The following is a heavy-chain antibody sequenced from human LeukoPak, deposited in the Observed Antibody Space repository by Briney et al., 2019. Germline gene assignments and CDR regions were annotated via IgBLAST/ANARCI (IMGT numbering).Heavy chain of an antibody. D-gene: IGHD2-15*01. CDR2: ISSDSSTI. J-gene: IGHJ2*01. Sequence: PGGSLRLSCAASGLTFSTYSMNWVRQAPGTGLEWVSYISSDSSTIYYADSVKGRFTISRDNAKNSLYLQMNSLRDEDTAVYSCARDRIYCSGGNCYSRWFFDLWGRGTLVTVSS. CDR3: ARDRIYCSGGNCYSRWFFDL. V-gene: IGHV3-48*02. CDR1: GLTFSTYS.